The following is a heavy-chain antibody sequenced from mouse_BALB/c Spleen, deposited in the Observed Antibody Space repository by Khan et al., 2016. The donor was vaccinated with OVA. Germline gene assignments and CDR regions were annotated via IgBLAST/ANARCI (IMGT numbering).Heavy chain of an antibody. D-gene: IGHD2-14*01. Sequence: QVQLQQPGTELVRPGASVKLSCKASGYTFTNYWINWVKQRPGQGLEWIGNIYPSDSYTNYNQKFKDKATLTVDESSSTAYMQLSSPTSEDSAVYYSSREVRLHYCAMDYWGQGTSVTVSS. CDR2: IYPSDSYT. V-gene: IGHV1-69*02. CDR1: GYTFTNYW. CDR3: SREVRLHYCAMDY. J-gene: IGHJ4*01.